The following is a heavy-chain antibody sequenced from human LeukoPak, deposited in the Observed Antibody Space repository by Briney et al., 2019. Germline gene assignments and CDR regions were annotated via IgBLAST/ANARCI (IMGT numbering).Heavy chain of an antibody. D-gene: IGHD7-27*01. J-gene: IGHJ4*02. CDR2: IIAMFGTA. CDR1: GYTFTSYY. CDR3: AKDDTGYFDC. V-gene: IGHV1-69*05. Sequence: SVKVSCKASGYTFTSYYMHWVRQAPGQGLEWMGGIIAMFGTATYAQKFQGRVTITTDESTHTAYMELTSLTSEDTAVYYCAKDDTGYFDCWGQGTLVTVSS.